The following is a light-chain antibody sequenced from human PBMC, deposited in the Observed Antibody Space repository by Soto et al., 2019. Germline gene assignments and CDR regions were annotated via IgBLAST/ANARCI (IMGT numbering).Light chain of an antibody. CDR3: QPYNSYSLA. V-gene: IGKV3-15*01. CDR1: QAISDC. CDR2: ETS. J-gene: IGKJ4*02. Sequence: VITQSPTTLSVSPAARVTLSCRASQAISDCLAWYQHKPGKAPRLLIYETSTMATGVPSRFSGSRSGTEFTLTISSLQSEDFATYYCQPYNSYSLAFGGGTKVDIK.